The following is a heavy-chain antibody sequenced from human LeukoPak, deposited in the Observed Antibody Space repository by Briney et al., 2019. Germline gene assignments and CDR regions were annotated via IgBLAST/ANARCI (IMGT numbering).Heavy chain of an antibody. D-gene: IGHD3-10*01. CDR1: GGSISSYY. J-gene: IGHJ6*02. V-gene: IGHV4-59*01. CDR2: IYYSGST. CDR3: ARGYSPAGYYGSGLMDV. Sequence: SETLSLTCTVSGGSISSYYWSWIRQPPGKGLEWIGYIYYSGSTNYNPSLKSRVTISVDTSKNQFSLKLSSVTAADTAVYYCARGYSPAGYYGSGLMDVWGQGTTVTVPS.